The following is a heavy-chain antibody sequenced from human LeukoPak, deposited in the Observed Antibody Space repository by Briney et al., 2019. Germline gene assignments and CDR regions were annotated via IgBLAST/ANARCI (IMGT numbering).Heavy chain of an antibody. D-gene: IGHD3-10*01. CDR3: VREGSGSTHYMDV. CDR1: RFTFTNYS. V-gene: IGHV3-21*01. Sequence: GGSLRLSCAASRFTFTNYSMNWVRQAPGKGLEGVSSITGSSTSIDYADSVKGRFAISRDNAKNSLFLQMDSLRVDDSAVYYCVREGSGSTHYMDVWGKGTAVTVSS. J-gene: IGHJ6*03. CDR2: ITGSSTSI.